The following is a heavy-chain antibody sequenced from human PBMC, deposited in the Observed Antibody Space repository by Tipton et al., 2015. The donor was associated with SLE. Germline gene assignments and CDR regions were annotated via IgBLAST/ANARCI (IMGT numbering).Heavy chain of an antibody. CDR2: IYYSGTT. J-gene: IGHJ4*02. Sequence: TLSLTCTVSGDSISGQYWSWIRQPPGKGLEWIGYIYYSGTTNYNPSLKRRVTISVDTSKNQFSLKLTSVTAADTAVYYCARQSKDFPSFDYWGQGTLVTVSS. CDR1: GDSISGQY. V-gene: IGHV4-59*11. CDR3: ARQSKDFPSFDY.